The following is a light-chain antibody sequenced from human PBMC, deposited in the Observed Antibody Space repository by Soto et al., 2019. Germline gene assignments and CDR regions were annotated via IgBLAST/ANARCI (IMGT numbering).Light chain of an antibody. Sequence: QSALTQPASVSGSPGQSITNSCTGTSSDVGGYNYVSWYQQHPGIAPKLLIYGVTNRPSGVSTRFSGSKSGNTASLTISGLQDEDEADYHCSSYTSASTLLYLFGTGTKLTVL. V-gene: IGLV2-14*01. CDR1: SSDVGGYNY. CDR2: GVT. J-gene: IGLJ1*01. CDR3: SSYTSASTLLYL.